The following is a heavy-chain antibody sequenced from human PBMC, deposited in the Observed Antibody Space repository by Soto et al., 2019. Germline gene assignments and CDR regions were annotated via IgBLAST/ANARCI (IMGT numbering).Heavy chain of an antibody. Sequence: GGSLRLSCVSSGFSFSAFSMNWVRQAPGKGLEWISYISSSSSTIYYADPVKGRFTISRDNAKNSLYLQMDSLRDEDTAVYYCAREGGRHCSPTRCYNAFDIWGQGTMGTVSS. CDR3: AREGGRHCSPTRCYNAFDI. D-gene: IGHD2-2*02. V-gene: IGHV3-48*02. CDR2: ISSSSSTI. J-gene: IGHJ3*02. CDR1: GFSFSAFS.